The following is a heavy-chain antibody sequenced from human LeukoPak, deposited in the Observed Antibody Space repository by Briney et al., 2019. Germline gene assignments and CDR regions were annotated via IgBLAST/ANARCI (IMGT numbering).Heavy chain of an antibody. CDR1: GYAFTSYG. CDR2: ISAYNGNT. D-gene: IGHD6-19*01. J-gene: IGHJ6*03. Sequence: ASVKVSCKASGYAFTSYGISWVRQAPGQGLEWMGWISAYNGNTNYAQKLQGRVTMTTDTSTSTAYMELRSLRSDDTAVYYCAREGQWLNYYYYYMDVWGKGTTVTVSS. V-gene: IGHV1-18*01. CDR3: AREGQWLNYYYYYMDV.